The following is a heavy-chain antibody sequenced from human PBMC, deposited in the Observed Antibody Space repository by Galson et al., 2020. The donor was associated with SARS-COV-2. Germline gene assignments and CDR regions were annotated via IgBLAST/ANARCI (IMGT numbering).Heavy chain of an antibody. D-gene: IGHD3-9*01. CDR1: GFTFSSYE. J-gene: IGHJ6*02. Sequence: GASLKISCAASGFTFSSYEMNWVRQAPGKGLEWVSYISSSGSTIYYADSVKGRFTISRDNAKNSLYLQMNSLRAEDTAVYYCARDPGPADFDWLRNGMDVWGQGTTVTVSS. CDR3: ARDPGPADFDWLRNGMDV. V-gene: IGHV3-48*03. CDR2: ISSSGSTI.